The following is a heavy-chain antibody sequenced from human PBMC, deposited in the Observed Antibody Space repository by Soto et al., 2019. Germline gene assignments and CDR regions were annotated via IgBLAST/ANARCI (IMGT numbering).Heavy chain of an antibody. CDR2: IYYSGST. CDR3: AMGPSGLAPGDY. Sequence: SETLSLTCTFSGGAISSSSDDGGWIHPPPGKGLEWIGNIYYSGSTNYNPSLKSRVTISVDTSKNQFSLKLSSVTAADTAVYYCAMGPSGLAPGDYWGQGTLVTVSS. J-gene: IGHJ4*02. CDR1: GGAISSSSDD. D-gene: IGHD3-10*01. V-gene: IGHV4-39*07.